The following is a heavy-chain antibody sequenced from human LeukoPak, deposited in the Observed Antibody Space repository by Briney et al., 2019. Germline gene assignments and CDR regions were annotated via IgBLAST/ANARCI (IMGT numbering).Heavy chain of an antibody. CDR1: GITFSTYA. J-gene: IGHJ4*02. Sequence: GGSLRLSCVASGITFSTYAMSWVRQAPGKGLEWVSAISGSGGSTYYADSVEGRFTISRDNSKNTLYLQMNSLRAEDTAVYYCAKEDTQWLVLDYWGQGTLVTVSS. CDR2: ISGSGGST. CDR3: AKEDTQWLVLDY. V-gene: IGHV3-23*01. D-gene: IGHD6-19*01.